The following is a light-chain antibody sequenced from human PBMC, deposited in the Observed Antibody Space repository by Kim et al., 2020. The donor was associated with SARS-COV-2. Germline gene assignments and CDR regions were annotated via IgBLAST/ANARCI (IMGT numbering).Light chain of an antibody. CDR3: QQSYSTPYT. J-gene: IGKJ2*01. CDR1: QSISGY. V-gene: IGKV1-39*01. CDR2: ATS. Sequence: SASVGDRVTITCRASQSISGYLNWYQQKPGKAPKLLIYATSTLQSGVPSRFSGGGSGTDFTLTISSLQPEDFATYYCQQSYSTPYTFGQGTKLEI.